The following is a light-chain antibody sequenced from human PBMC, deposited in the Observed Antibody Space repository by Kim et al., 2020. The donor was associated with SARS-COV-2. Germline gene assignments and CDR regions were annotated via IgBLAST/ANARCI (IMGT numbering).Light chain of an antibody. V-gene: IGLV1-44*01. Sequence: QSVLTQPPSVSGTPGQRVTISCSGSSSNIDDNTVNWYQRLPGTAPKLLIYNNNRRPSGVPDRLSGSKSGTTASLAISGLQSEDEAEYFCEAWDDTLNGPIFGGGTQLTVL. J-gene: IGLJ2*01. CDR1: SSNIDDNT. CDR2: NNN. CDR3: EAWDDTLNGPI.